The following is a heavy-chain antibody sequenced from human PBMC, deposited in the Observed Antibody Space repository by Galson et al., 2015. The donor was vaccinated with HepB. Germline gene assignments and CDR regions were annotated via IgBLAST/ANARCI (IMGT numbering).Heavy chain of an antibody. CDR1: GGSISSGSYY. V-gene: IGHV4-39*01. D-gene: IGHD3-9*01. J-gene: IGHJ5*02. CDR3: ARLLRYFDWWGLAFDP. Sequence: SETLSLTCTVSGGSISSGSYYWGWIRQPPGKGLEWIGSIYYSGTTYYNPSLKSRVTISVDTSKNQFSLKLSSVIAADTAVYYCARLLRYFDWWGLAFDPWGQGTLVTVSS. CDR2: IYYSGTT.